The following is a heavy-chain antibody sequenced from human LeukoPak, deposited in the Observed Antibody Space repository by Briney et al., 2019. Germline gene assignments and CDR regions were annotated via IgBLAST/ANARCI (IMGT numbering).Heavy chain of an antibody. V-gene: IGHV3-15*01. CDR2: IKSKTDGGTT. Sequence: GGSLRLSCAASGFTFSNAWMSWVRQAPGKGLEWVGRIKSKTDGGTTDYAAPVKGRFTISRDDSKNTLYLQMNSLKTEDTAVYYCTTPDAAVTTFYDYWGQGTLVTVSS. CDR1: GFTFSNAW. CDR3: TTPDAAVTTFYDY. J-gene: IGHJ4*02. D-gene: IGHD4-11*01.